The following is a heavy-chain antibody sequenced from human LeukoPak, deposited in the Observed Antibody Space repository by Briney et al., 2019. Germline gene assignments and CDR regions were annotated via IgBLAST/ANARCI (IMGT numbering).Heavy chain of an antibody. CDR3: ARRESSSSSFGFDY. Sequence: PSETLSLTCTVSGGSISSYYWSWIRQPPRKGLEWIGYIFHTDSTNYNPSLKSRVTISVDTSKKQFSLKLSSVTAADTAVYYCARRESSSSSFGFDYWGQGTLVTVSS. D-gene: IGHD6-6*01. CDR2: IFHTDST. CDR1: GGSISSYY. V-gene: IGHV4-59*01. J-gene: IGHJ4*02.